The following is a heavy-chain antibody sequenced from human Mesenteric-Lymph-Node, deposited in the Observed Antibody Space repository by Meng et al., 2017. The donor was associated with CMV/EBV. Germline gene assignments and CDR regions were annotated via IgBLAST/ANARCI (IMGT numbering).Heavy chain of an antibody. V-gene: IGHV3-48*04. CDR3: ARVRFLDY. CDR2: ISSSSSTI. J-gene: IGHJ4*02. Sequence: GESLKISCAASGFTFSSYSMNWVRQAPGKGLEWVSYISSSSSTIYYADSVKGRFTISRDNAKNSLYLQMNSLRAEDTAVYYCARVRFLDYWGQGTLVTVSS. CDR1: GFTFSSYS. D-gene: IGHD3-3*01.